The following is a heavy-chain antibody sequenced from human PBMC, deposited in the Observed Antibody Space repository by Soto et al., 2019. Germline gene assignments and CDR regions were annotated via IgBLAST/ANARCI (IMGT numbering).Heavy chain of an antibody. CDR3: ASGRALDY. D-gene: IGHD1-26*01. J-gene: IGHJ4*02. CDR1: GFSFSNYW. CDR2: VDQDGSDN. Sequence: EVQLVASGGGLVQPGGSLRLSFAASGFSFSNYWMTWVRLAPGKGLEGVANVDQDGSDNYYLDSVKGRFTISRDNAKKSLYLQMNSLRAEDTAVYYCASGRALDYWGQGTLVTVSS. V-gene: IGHV3-7*01.